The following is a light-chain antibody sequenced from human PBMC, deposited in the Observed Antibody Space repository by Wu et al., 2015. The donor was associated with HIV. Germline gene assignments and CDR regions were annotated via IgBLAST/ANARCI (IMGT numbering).Light chain of an antibody. Sequence: AIQLTQSPSSLSASVGDRVTITCRAGQDISSALAWYQQKPGNAPKLLIYDASSLESGVPSRFGGSGSGTDFTLTISSLQSDDFATYYCQQFKSYPRTFGQGTKVEIK. CDR2: DAS. CDR1: QDISSA. V-gene: IGKV1-13*02. CDR3: QQFKSYPRT. J-gene: IGKJ1*01.